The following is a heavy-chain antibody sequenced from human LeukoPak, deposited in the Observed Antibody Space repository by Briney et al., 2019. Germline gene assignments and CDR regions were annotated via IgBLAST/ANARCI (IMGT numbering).Heavy chain of an antibody. CDR1: GGSISSYY. Sequence: PSETLSLTCTVSGGSISSYYWSWIRQPPGKGLDWIGYIYYSGSTNYNPSLKSRVTISVDTSKNQFSLKLSSVTAADTAVYYCARHKRSQQLTTYYYGMDVWGQGTTVTVSS. CDR2: IYYSGST. D-gene: IGHD6-13*01. J-gene: IGHJ6*02. V-gene: IGHV4-59*08. CDR3: ARHKRSQQLTTYYYGMDV.